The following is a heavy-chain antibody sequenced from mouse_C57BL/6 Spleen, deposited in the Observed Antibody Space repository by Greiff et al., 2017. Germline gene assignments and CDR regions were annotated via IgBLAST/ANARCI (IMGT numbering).Heavy chain of an antibody. V-gene: IGHV1-15*01. D-gene: IGHD2-5*01. Sequence: VQLQQSGAELVRPGASVTLSCKASGYTFTDYEMHWVKQTPVHGLEWIGAIDPETGGTAYNQKFKGKAILTADKSSSTAYMELRSLTSEDSAVYYCTRGDLDSNYEYFDVWGTGTTVTVSS. CDR3: TRGDLDSNYEYFDV. CDR1: GYTFTDYE. J-gene: IGHJ1*03. CDR2: IDPETGGT.